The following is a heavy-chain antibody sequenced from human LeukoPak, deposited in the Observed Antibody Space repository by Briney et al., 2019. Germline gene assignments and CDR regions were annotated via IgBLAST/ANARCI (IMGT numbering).Heavy chain of an antibody. V-gene: IGHV4-34*01. J-gene: IGHJ6*03. CDR3: ARGPHYGDGNYFFHMDV. Sequence: SETLSLTCAVYGGSFSGYYWSWIRQSPGKGLEWIGETYHSGSTNYNSSLKSRVTISLDTSKNQFSLKLSSVTAADTAVYYCARGPHYGDGNYFFHMDVWGKGTTVTISS. CDR2: TYHSGST. CDR1: GGSFSGYY. D-gene: IGHD4-17*01.